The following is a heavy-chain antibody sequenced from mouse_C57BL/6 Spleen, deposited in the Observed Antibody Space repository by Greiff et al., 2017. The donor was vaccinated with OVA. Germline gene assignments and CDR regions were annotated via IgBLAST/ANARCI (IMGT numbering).Heavy chain of an antibody. CDR1: GYTFTSYW. CDR3: ARLDYYGSRRFAY. CDR2: IYPGSGST. Sequence: QVQLQQPGAELVKPGASVKMSCKASGYTFTSYWITWVKQRPGQGLEWIGDIYPGSGSTNYNEKFKSKATLTVDTSSSTAYMQLSSLTSEDSAVYYGARLDYYGSRRFAYWGQGTLVTVAA. D-gene: IGHD1-1*01. V-gene: IGHV1-55*01. J-gene: IGHJ3*01.